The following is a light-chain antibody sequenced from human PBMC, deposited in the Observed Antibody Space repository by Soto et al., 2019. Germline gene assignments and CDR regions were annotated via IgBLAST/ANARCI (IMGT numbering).Light chain of an antibody. V-gene: IGLV2-14*01. CDR2: EVS. J-gene: IGLJ2*01. Sequence: QSALTQPASVSGSPGQSITISCTGTNNDVGGYHYVSWYQQYPGKAPKLVISEVSNRPSGVSNRFSGSKSGNTASLTISGLQAEDEANYYCSSYTSRTTPLFGGGTQLTVL. CDR1: NNDVGGYHY. CDR3: SSYTSRTTPL.